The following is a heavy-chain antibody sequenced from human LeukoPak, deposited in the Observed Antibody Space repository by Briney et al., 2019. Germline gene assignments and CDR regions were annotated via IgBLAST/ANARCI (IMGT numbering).Heavy chain of an antibody. J-gene: IGHJ5*02. CDR2: IYYSGST. D-gene: IGHD3-16*02. V-gene: IGHV4-39*01. CDR3: ARQHYDYVWGSYLPPDWFDP. CDR1: GGSISSSSYY. Sequence: SETLSLTCTVSGGSISSSSYYWGWIRQPPGKGLEWIGSIYYSGSTYYNPSLKSRVTISVDTSKNQFSLKLSSVTAADTAVYYCARQHYDYVWGSYLPPDWFDPWGQGTLVTVSS.